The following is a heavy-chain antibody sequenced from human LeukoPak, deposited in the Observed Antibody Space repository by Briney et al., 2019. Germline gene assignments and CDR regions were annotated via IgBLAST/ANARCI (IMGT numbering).Heavy chain of an antibody. CDR1: GFTFSSYS. CDR3: AKVASLKRDGWGKTGFDP. Sequence: GGSLRLSCAASGFTFSSYSMHWVRQAPGKGLEWVAFIRYDGSNKYYADSVKGRFTISRDNSKNTLYLQMNSLRAEDTAVYYCAKVASLKRDGWGKTGFDPWGQETLVTVSS. V-gene: IGHV3-30*02. CDR2: IRYDGSNK. J-gene: IGHJ5*02. D-gene: IGHD5-24*01.